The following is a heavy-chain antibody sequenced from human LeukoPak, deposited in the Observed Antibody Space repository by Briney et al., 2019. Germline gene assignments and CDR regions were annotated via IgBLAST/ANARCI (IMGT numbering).Heavy chain of an antibody. CDR3: ARDRNHIWAYYYYYMDV. J-gene: IGHJ6*03. D-gene: IGHD1-14*01. Sequence: ASVKVSCKASGYTFTGYYMHWVRQAPGQGLEWMGWINPNSGGTNYAQKFQGRVTMTRDTSISTAYMELSRLRSDDTAVYYCARDRNHIWAYYYYYMDVWGKGTTVTASS. CDR2: INPNSGGT. CDR1: GYTFTGYY. V-gene: IGHV1-2*02.